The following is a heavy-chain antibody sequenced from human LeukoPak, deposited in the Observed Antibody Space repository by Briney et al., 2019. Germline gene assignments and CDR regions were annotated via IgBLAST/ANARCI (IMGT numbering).Heavy chain of an antibody. CDR1: GFTFSSYA. CDR2: ISYDGSNK. J-gene: IGHJ4*02. D-gene: IGHD3-10*01. Sequence: GGSLRLSCAASGFTFSSYAMHWVRQAPGKGLEWVAVISYDGSNKYYADSVKGRFTISRDNSKNTLYLQMNSLRAEDTAVYYCAREGRFGEYLDYWGQGTLVTVSS. V-gene: IGHV3-30*04. CDR3: AREGRFGEYLDY.